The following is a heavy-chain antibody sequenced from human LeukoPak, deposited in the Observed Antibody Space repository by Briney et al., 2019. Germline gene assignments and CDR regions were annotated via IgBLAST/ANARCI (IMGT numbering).Heavy chain of an antibody. Sequence: PGGSLRLSCAASGFSFSVFWMHWVRQAPGKGPVWVSRIKTDGSITNYADSVKGRFTISRDNAKNTLYLQMNSLRAEDTAVYYCAKGSSGWSDLSTIDYWGQGTLVTVSS. D-gene: IGHD6-19*01. J-gene: IGHJ4*02. CDR2: IKTDGSIT. V-gene: IGHV3-74*01. CDR3: AKGSSGWSDLSTIDY. CDR1: GFSFSVFW.